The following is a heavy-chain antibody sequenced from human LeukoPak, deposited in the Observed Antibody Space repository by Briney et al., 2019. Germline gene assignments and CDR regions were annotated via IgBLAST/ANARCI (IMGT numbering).Heavy chain of an antibody. CDR1: GYTFTSYA. J-gene: IGHJ6*03. CDR2: INAGNGNT. Sequence: ASVKVSCKASGYTFTSYAMHWVRQAPGRRLEWMGWINAGNGNTKYSQEFQGRVTITRDTSASTAYMELSSLRSEDMAVYYCARARYESRIWPKSRYDYYHYMDVWGKGTTVTVSS. V-gene: IGHV1-3*03. CDR3: ARARYESRIWPKSRYDYYHYMDV. D-gene: IGHD3-3*01.